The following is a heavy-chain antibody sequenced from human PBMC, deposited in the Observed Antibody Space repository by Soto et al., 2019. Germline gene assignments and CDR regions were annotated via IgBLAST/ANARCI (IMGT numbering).Heavy chain of an antibody. D-gene: IGHD2-15*01. CDR2: IGVGGET. Sequence: EVQLVESGGGLVQPGGSLRLSCAAAGFTLSRYDMHWFRQRSGKCLEWVSAIGVGGETDQPGSVKGRFTISREEATNSLYRHMNSLTAEETAVYFCAREYCSGGGRCTGLYHVDVWGRGTTVTVSS. J-gene: IGHJ6*03. V-gene: IGHV3-13*01. CDR1: GFTLSRYD. CDR3: AREYCSGGGRCTGLYHVDV.